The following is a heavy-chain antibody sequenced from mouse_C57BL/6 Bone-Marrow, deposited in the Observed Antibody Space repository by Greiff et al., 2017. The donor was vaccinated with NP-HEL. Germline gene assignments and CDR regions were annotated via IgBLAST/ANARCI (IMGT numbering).Heavy chain of an antibody. CDR1: GYSITSGYD. CDR2: ISYSGST. V-gene: IGHV3-1*01. J-gene: IGHJ1*03. D-gene: IGHD1-1*01. CDR3: ARAHYGSSYWYFDV. Sequence: EVQLQESGPGMVKPSQSLSLTCTVTGYSITSGYDWHWIRHFPGNKLEWMGYISYSGSTNYNPSLKSRISITHDTSKNHFFLKLNSVTTEDTATYYCARAHYGSSYWYFDVWGTGTTVIVSS.